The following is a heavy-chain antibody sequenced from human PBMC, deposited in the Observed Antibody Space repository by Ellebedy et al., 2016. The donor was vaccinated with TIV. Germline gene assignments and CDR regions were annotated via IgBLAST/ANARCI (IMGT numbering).Heavy chain of an antibody. CDR1: GFTFDDYA. Sequence: PGGSLRLSCTASGFTFDDYAMHWVRQAPGKGLEWVSGITWNSGIIAYADSVQGRFTMSRDNAKNSLYLEMNSLRAEDTALYYCAKDISGSYLEYLHYWGQGTLVTVSS. J-gene: IGHJ4*02. V-gene: IGHV3-9*01. D-gene: IGHD1-26*01. CDR2: ITWNSGII. CDR3: AKDISGSYLEYLHY.